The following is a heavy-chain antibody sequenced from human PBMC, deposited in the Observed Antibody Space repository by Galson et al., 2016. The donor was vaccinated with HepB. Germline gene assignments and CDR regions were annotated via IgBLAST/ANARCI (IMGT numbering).Heavy chain of an antibody. Sequence: SLRLSCAVSGFTVSSKYMSWVRQAPGKGLEWVANIKPDGSEKYYVDSVKGRFTISRDNAKNSLYLQMRSLRAEDTAVYFCATFIEENSSFESWGQGTLVTVSS. CDR3: ATFIEENSSFES. CDR1: GFTVSSKY. CDR2: IKPDGSEK. D-gene: IGHD1/OR15-1a*01. V-gene: IGHV3-7*01. J-gene: IGHJ4*02.